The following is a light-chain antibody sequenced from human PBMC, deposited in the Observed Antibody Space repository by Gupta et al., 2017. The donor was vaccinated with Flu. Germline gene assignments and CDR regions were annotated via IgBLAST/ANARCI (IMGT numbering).Light chain of an antibody. Sequence: DIQITQSPSSLPASVGDRVTITCRASQSVNIFLNWYQQKPGKAPKLLIYVASTLHSGVPSRFSGSGSGTDFTLTISSLHPEDFATYYCQQRYTSPLTLGHGTQVEI. CDR1: QSVNIF. CDR3: QQRYTSPLT. CDR2: VAS. V-gene: IGKV1-39*01. J-gene: IGKJ3*01.